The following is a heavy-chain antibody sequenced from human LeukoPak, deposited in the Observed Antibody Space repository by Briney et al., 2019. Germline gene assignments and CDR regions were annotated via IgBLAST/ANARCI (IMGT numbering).Heavy chain of an antibody. J-gene: IGHJ4*02. Sequence: HPGGSLRLSCAASGFTFSSYAMSWVRQAPGKGLEWVAYVRSDGSHDSYADSVTGRFTISRDNSKNTLFLQMNSLRAEDTSMYYCAKDARSFDWLFDHWGQGILVTVSS. CDR1: GFTFSSYA. V-gene: IGHV3-30*02. CDR3: AKDARSFDWLFDH. D-gene: IGHD3-9*01. CDR2: VRSDGSHD.